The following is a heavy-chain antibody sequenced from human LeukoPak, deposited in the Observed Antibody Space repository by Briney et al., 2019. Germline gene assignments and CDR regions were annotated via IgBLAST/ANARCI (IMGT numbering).Heavy chain of an antibody. CDR3: ARAYYYGSSGYYYFDY. CDR2: ISSSSSYI. D-gene: IGHD3-22*01. CDR1: GFTFSSYS. Sequence: PGGSLRLSCAASGFTFSSYSMNWVRQAPGKGLEWVSSISSSSSYIYYADSVKGRFTISRDNAKNSLYLQMNSLRAEDTAVYYCARAYYYGSSGYYYFDYWGQGTLVTVSS. V-gene: IGHV3-21*01. J-gene: IGHJ4*02.